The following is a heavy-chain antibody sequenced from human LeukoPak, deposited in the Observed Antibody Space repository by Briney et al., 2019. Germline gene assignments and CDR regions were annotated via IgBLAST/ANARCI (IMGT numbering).Heavy chain of an antibody. D-gene: IGHD6-19*01. CDR2: ISSSSSTI. V-gene: IGHV3-48*01. J-gene: IGHJ4*02. CDR1: GFTFSSYS. Sequence: SGGSLRLSCAASGFTFSSYSMNWVRQAPGKGLEWVSYISSSSSTIYYADSVKGRFTISRDNAKNSLYLQMNSLRAEDTAVYYCAILLSSGWYLENYWGPGTLVTVSS. CDR3: AILLSSGWYLENY.